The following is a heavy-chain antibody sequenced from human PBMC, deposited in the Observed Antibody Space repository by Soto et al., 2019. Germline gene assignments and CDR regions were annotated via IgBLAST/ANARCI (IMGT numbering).Heavy chain of an antibody. Sequence: SQTLSLTCAIPGDSVSSNSAAWNWIRQSPSSSLEWLGRTYYRSKWYYDYAVCVKSRISINPAASKNQFSLQLNSVTPEDTAVYYCARELSGWDLRGMGVWGQGTTVTVSS. CDR1: GDSVSSNSAA. J-gene: IGHJ6*02. D-gene: IGHD6-19*01. V-gene: IGHV6-1*01. CDR2: TYYRSKWYY. CDR3: ARELSGWDLRGMGV.